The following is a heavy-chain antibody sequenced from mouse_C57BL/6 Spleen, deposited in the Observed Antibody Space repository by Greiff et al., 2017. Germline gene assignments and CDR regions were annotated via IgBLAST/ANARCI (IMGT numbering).Heavy chain of an antibody. CDR2: IWSGGST. V-gene: IGHV2-2*01. D-gene: IGHD1-1*01. Sequence: VQLQQSGPGLVQPSQSLTLTCTVSGFSLTSYGVHWVRQSPGKGLEWLGVIWSGGSTDNNAAFISRMSISTDNSKSQVFFKMNSLQSDDTAIYYCARKGYYGSSYGFAYWGQGTLVTVSA. J-gene: IGHJ3*01. CDR3: ARKGYYGSSYGFAY. CDR1: GFSLTSYG.